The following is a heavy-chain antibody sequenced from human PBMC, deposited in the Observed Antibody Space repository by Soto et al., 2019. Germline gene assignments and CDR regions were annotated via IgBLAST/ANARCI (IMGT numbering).Heavy chain of an antibody. CDR3: ARKNYYDSSGYPYFDI. V-gene: IGHV4-30-2*05. CDR1: GGPISSGGYS. D-gene: IGHD3-22*01. Sequence: SETLSLTCVVSGGPISSGGYSWSWIRQPPGKGLEWIGYIYHSGSTYYNPSLKSRVTISADTSKNQFSLKLSSVTAADTAVYYCARKNYYDSSGYPYFDIWGQGTMVTVSS. J-gene: IGHJ3*02. CDR2: IYHSGST.